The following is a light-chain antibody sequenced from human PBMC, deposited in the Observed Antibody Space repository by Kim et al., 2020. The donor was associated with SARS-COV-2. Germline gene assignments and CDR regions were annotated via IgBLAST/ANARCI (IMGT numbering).Light chain of an antibody. CDR3: NSRDNSGFYV. CDR1: SPRSYY. J-gene: IGLJ1*01. Sequence: VALGQTVRITCQGDSPRSYYASWYQQKPGQAPLLVIYGKNNRPSGIPDRFSGSSSGNTASLTITGAQAEDEADYYCNSRDNSGFYVFGTGTKVTVL. V-gene: IGLV3-19*01. CDR2: GKN.